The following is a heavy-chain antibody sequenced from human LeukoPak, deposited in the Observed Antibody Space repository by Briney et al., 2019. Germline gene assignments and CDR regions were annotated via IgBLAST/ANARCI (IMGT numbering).Heavy chain of an antibody. CDR2: ISVYNGNT. CDR1: GYTFTSYG. V-gene: IGHV1-18*01. CDR3: ARDPRITMLVVVNGPFDY. Sequence: SVNVSCKASGYTFTSYGISWGRQAPGQGLEWMGWISVYNGNTNYAQKLQGRVTMNTDTSTRTAYMELRSLRSDDTAVYYCARDPRITMLVVVNGPFDYWGQGTLVTVSS. J-gene: IGHJ4*02. D-gene: IGHD3-22*01.